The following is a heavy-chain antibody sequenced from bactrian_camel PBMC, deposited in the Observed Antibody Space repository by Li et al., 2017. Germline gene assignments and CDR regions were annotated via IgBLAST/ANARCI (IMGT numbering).Heavy chain of an antibody. V-gene: IGHV3S42*01. CDR2: IAYDGWVS. CDR1: GFQFADYP. Sequence: DVQLVESGGGLVQPGGSLRLSCLASGFQFADYPMSWVRQAPGKGLEWVAQIAYDGWVSRYHDSAKGRFTISRDNAKNIIRLQMDSLAPDDTATYYCAARLKSVVGTCLRTYHYWGQGTQVTVS. CDR3: AARLKSVVGTCLRTYHY. J-gene: IGHJ4*01. D-gene: IGHD2*01.